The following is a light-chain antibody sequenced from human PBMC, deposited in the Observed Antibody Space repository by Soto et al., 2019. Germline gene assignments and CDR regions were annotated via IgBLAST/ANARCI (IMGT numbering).Light chain of an antibody. J-gene: IGKJ1*01. Sequence: DIVLTQSPGTLSLSPGERATLSCRASQIVSSNHLAWYQQKPGQAPMLLIYGGSSRATGIPVRFSGSGYETDFTLTITSLEPEDFAVYYCQQYSSSRTFGQGTKVEIK. CDR3: QQYSSSRT. CDR2: GGS. V-gene: IGKV3-20*01. CDR1: QIVSSNH.